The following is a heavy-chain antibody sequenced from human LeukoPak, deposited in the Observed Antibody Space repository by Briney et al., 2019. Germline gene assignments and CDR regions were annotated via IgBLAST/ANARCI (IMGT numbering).Heavy chain of an antibody. J-gene: IGHJ3*02. Sequence: PGGSLRLSCAAPGFTFTSYGMHWVRQAPGKGLEWVAVIWYDGSNKYYADSVKGRFTISRDNSKNTLYLQMNSLRAEHTAVYYCARGGLRIGYFDIWGQGTMVTVSS. CDR2: IWYDGSNK. D-gene: IGHD2-21*02. CDR1: GFTFTSYG. CDR3: ARGGLRIGYFDI. V-gene: IGHV3-33*01.